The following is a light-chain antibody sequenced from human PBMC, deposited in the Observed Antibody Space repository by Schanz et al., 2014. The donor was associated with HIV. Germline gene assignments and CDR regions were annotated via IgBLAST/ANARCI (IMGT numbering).Light chain of an antibody. Sequence: QSALTQPASVSGSPGQSITISCTGTSSDVGGYNYVSWYQHHPGEAPKLIIYEVTKRPSGVPDRFSGSKSGRTASLTVSGLQAEDEADYYCASYTGSNQGVFGGGTKLT. V-gene: IGLV2-8*01. CDR1: SSDVGGYNY. CDR2: EVT. CDR3: ASYTGSNQGV. J-gene: IGLJ3*02.